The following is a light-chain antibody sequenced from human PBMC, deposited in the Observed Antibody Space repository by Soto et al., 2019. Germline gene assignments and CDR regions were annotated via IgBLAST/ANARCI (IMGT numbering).Light chain of an antibody. V-gene: IGKV1-39*01. Sequence: DIQMTQSPSSLSASVGDRVTITCRASQSISNYLNWYQQKPGKAPNLLIYAASRLQSGVPSRFSGRRSRTDFTLTISSLQPEDFAAYYCQQTFLSSTWTFGQGTKVEIK. CDR1: QSISNY. CDR2: AAS. J-gene: IGKJ1*01. CDR3: QQTFLSSTWT.